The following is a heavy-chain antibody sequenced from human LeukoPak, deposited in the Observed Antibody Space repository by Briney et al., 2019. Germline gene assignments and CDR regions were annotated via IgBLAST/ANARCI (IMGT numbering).Heavy chain of an antibody. J-gene: IGHJ4*02. V-gene: IGHV3-9*01. CDR2: ISWNSGSI. CDR1: GFTFDDYA. CDR3: AKDIELGRIMITFGGVDY. Sequence: GRSLRLSCAASGFTFDDYAMHWVRQAPGKGLEWVSGISWNSGSIGCADSVKGRFTTSRDDAKNSLYLQMNSLRAEDTALYYCAKDIELGRIMITFGGVDYWGQGTLVTVSS. D-gene: IGHD3-16*01.